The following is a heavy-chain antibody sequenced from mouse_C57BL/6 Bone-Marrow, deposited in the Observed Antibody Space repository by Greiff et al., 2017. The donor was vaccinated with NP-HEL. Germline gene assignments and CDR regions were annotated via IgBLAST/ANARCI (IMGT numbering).Heavy chain of an antibody. CDR3: ARTGYYGSSPFAY. J-gene: IGHJ3*01. D-gene: IGHD1-1*01. V-gene: IGHV1-81*01. CDR2: IYPRSGNT. Sequence: QVQLQQSGAELARPGASVKLSCKASGYTFTSYGISWVKQRTGQGLEWIGEIYPRSGNTYYIEKFKGKATLTADKSSSTAYMELRSLTAEDSAVYFCARTGYYGSSPFAYWGQGTLVTVSA. CDR1: GYTFTSYG.